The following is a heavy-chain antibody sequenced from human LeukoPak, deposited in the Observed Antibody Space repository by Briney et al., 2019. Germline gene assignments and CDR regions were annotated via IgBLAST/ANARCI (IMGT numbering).Heavy chain of an antibody. J-gene: IGHJ4*02. CDR3: TRGLSIPGGDSNY. CDR1: GFTFSSYG. D-gene: IGHD2-21*02. Sequence: GRSLRLSCAASGFTFSSYGMHWVRQAPGKGLEWVAVISYDGSNKYYADSVKGRFTISRDNSKNTLYLQMNSLRAADSAVYYCTRGLSIPGGDSNYWGQGTLVAVSS. V-gene: IGHV3-30*03. CDR2: ISYDGSNK.